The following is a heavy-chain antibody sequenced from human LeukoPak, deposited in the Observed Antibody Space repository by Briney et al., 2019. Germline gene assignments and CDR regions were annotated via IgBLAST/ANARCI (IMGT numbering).Heavy chain of an antibody. D-gene: IGHD6-13*01. V-gene: IGHV1-24*01. Sequence: ASVKVSCKVSGYTLTELSMHWVRQAPGKGLEWMGGFDPEDGETIYAQKFQGRVTMTEDTSTDTAYMELSSLRSEDTAVYYCATVELGYSSSFSLHYWGQGTLVTVPS. CDR2: FDPEDGET. CDR3: ATVELGYSSSFSLHY. J-gene: IGHJ4*02. CDR1: GYTLTELS.